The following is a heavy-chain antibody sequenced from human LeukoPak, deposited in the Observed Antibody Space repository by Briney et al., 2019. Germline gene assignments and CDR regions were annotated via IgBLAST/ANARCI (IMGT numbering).Heavy chain of an antibody. CDR3: AELGITMIGGV. Sequence: GGSLRLSCAASGFTFSRYSMNWVRQAPGKGLEWVSSISSSRTDIYNADSVKGRFTISRDNAKNSLCLQMNSLRAEDTAVYYCAELGITMIGGVWGKGTTVTISS. J-gene: IGHJ6*04. CDR1: GFTFSRYS. D-gene: IGHD3-10*02. V-gene: IGHV3-21*01. CDR2: ISSSRTDI.